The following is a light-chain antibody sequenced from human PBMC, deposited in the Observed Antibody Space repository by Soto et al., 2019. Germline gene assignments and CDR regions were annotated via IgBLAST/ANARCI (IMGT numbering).Light chain of an antibody. CDR1: SSEIGSYNR. J-gene: IGLJ3*02. Sequence: QSVLTQPPSVSGSPGQSVTISCIGTSSEIGSYNRVSWYQQSPGTAPKLIIYEVTNRPSGVAGRFSGSKSGNTASLTISGLQAEDEADYYCTSYTTRTALVFGGGTKLTVL. V-gene: IGLV2-18*02. CDR2: EVT. CDR3: TSYTTRTALV.